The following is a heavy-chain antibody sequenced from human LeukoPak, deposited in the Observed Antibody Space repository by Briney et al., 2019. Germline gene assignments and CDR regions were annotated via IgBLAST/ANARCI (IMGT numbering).Heavy chain of an antibody. D-gene: IGHD2-21*01. J-gene: IGHJ4*02. CDR1: GYTFSSHG. Sequence: AGGSLRLSCAVSGYTFSSHGMHWVRQAPGKGLEWVAAICYDGSDKYYADSVKGRFTISRDNSKNMLYLQMDSLRAEDTALYYCARLWGSVSGYFDYWGQGTLVTVSS. CDR2: ICYDGSDK. CDR3: ARLWGSVSGYFDY. V-gene: IGHV3-33*01.